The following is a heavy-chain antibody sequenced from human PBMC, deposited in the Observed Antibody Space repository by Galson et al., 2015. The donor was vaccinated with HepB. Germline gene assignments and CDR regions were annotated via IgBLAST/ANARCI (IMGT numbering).Heavy chain of an antibody. D-gene: IGHD3-10*01. J-gene: IGHJ4*02. Sequence: SLRLSCAASGFTFSSYGMHWVRQAPGKGLEWVAVISYDGSNKYYADSVKGRFTISRDNSKNTLYLQMNSLRAEDTAVYYCARGVESGYFDYWGREPWSPSPQ. V-gene: IGHV3-30*03. CDR3: ARGVESGYFDY. CDR1: GFTFSSYG. CDR2: ISYDGSNK.